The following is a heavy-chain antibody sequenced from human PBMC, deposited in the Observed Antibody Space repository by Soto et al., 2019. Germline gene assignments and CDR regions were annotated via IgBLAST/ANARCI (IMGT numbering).Heavy chain of an antibody. J-gene: IGHJ3*02. V-gene: IGHV1-69*13. D-gene: IGHD6-6*01. Sequence: SVKVSCKASGGTFSSYAISWVRQAPGQGLEWMGGIIPIFGTANYAQKFQGRVTITADESTSTAYMELSSLRSEDTAVYYCVREGSSSFVPHAFDIWGQGTMVTVSS. CDR1: GGTFSSYA. CDR3: VREGSSSFVPHAFDI. CDR2: IIPIFGTA.